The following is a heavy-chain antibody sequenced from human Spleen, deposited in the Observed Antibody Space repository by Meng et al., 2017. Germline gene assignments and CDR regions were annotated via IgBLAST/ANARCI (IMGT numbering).Heavy chain of an antibody. CDR1: GFTFSGYW. Sequence: GESLKISCAASGFTFSGYWMHWVRQAPGKGLEWVSTISGSGVSTYYADSVKGRFTISRDNSRNTLYLQVNSLRAEDTAIYYCAKDLVGVTNWGQGTPVTVSS. V-gene: IGHV3-23*01. CDR2: ISGSGVST. J-gene: IGHJ4*02. CDR3: AKDLVGVTN. D-gene: IGHD1-26*01.